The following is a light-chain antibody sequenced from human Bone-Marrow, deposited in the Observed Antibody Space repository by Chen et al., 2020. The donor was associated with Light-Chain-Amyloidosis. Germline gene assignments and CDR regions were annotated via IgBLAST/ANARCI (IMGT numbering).Light chain of an antibody. CDR1: NSDVGGYNY. CDR2: EVY. Sequence: QSALTQPASVSGSPGQSITISCTGTNSDVGGYNYVSWYQQHPGKAPKLLIYEVYNRPSGVSPRFSGSKSCNTASLTSSGLQTEDEADYYCSSFTSSLTWVFGGGTKVTVL. V-gene: IGLV2-14*01. J-gene: IGLJ3*02. CDR3: SSFTSSLTWV.